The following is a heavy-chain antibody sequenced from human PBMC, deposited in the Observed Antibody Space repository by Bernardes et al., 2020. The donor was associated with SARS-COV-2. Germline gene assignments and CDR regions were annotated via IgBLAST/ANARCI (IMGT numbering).Heavy chain of an antibody. CDR3: VRGPSDGHGRFEY. J-gene: IGHJ4*02. CDR2: ISGDGSTT. CDR1: GFTFSSYW. V-gene: IGHV3-74*01. Sequence: GGSLRLSCTASGFTFSSYWMHWVRQAPGKGLVWVSRISGDGSTTTYADSVKGRFTISRDNARNTLYLQMNSLRAEDTAVYYCVRGPSDGHGRFEYWGQGTLGTVS.